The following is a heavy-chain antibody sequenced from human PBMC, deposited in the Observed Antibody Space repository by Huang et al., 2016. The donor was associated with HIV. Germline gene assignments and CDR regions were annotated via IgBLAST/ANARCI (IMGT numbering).Heavy chain of an antibody. Sequence: QIQLVQSGPEVKKPGASVKVSCKASGYTFSIYGISWVRQAPGQGPEWMGWVSASSGYTNYPQKFQGRGTMTADTSASTAYMDLRSLTSDDTAVYYCARVPSDHFSDYWGQGTLVTVSS. CDR3: ARVPSDHFSDY. CDR2: VSASSGYT. CDR1: GYTFSIYG. J-gene: IGHJ4*02. V-gene: IGHV1-18*01.